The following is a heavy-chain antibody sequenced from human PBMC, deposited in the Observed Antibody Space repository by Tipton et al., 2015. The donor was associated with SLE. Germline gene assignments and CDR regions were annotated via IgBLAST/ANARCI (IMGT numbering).Heavy chain of an antibody. Sequence: QLVQSGAEVKKPGESLIISCETSGYTFNTYWVASVRQMPGQSLEWMGIIFPGDSDTRYSPSFQGQVTISADKSITTAYLQWSSLKVSDTATYFCALRTQFTSGWGAFDYWGQGTLVTVSS. J-gene: IGHJ4*02. V-gene: IGHV5-51*03. CDR2: IFPGDSDT. CDR3: ALRTQFTSGWGAFDY. D-gene: IGHD2-2*01. CDR1: GYTFNTYW.